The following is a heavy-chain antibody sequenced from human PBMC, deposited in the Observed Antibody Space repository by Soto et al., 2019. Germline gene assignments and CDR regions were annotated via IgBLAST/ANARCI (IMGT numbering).Heavy chain of an antibody. CDR2: INPSGDST. CDR1: GYTFTSYY. J-gene: IGHJ4*02. CDR3: ARSYYDYVWGSYRPAHIDY. Sequence: ASVKVSCKASGYTFTSYYMHWVRQAPGQGLEWMGIINPSGDSTSYAQKFQGRVTMTRDTSTSTVYMELSSLRSEDTAVYYCARSYYDYVWGSYRPAHIDYWGQGTLVTVSS. D-gene: IGHD3-16*02. V-gene: IGHV1-46*01.